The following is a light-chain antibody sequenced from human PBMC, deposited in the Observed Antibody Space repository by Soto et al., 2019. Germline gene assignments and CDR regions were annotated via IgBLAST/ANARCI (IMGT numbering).Light chain of an antibody. CDR3: SSYAGSNKGV. CDR2: EVS. V-gene: IGLV2-8*01. J-gene: IGLJ3*02. Sequence: QSVLTQSHSASGSPGHSVTISCTGTSSDVGNYKYVSWYQQHPGKAPKLMIYEVSKRPSGVPDRFSGSKSGNTASLTVSWLQAEDEADYYSSSYAGSNKGVFGGGTKLTVL. CDR1: SSDVGNYKY.